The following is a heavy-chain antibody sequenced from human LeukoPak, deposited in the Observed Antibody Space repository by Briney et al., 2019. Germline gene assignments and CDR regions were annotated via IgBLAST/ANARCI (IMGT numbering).Heavy chain of an antibody. CDR3: AHEYYDSSGYYSN. CDR2: ISYDGSNK. J-gene: IGHJ4*01. V-gene: IGHV3-30*18. CDR1: GFTFSSYG. D-gene: IGHD3-22*01. Sequence: GGSLRLSCAASGFTFSSYGMHWVRQAPGKGLEWVAVISYDGSNKYYADSVKGRFTISRDNSKNTLYLQMNSLRAEDTAVYYCAHEYYDSSGYYSNWGHGTLVTVSS.